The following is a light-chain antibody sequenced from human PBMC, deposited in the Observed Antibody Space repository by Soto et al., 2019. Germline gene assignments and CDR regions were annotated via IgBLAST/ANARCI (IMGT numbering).Light chain of an antibody. J-gene: IGKJ4*01. V-gene: IGKV3-11*01. CDR1: QSVSSY. Sequence: EIVLTQSPATLSLSPGERATLSCRASQSVSSYLAWYQQKPGQAPRLLIYDASNRATGIPARFSGSGSGTHFTLTISSLEPAVFAVYYCHQCSNWLTFGGGTKVEIK. CDR3: HQCSNWLT. CDR2: DAS.